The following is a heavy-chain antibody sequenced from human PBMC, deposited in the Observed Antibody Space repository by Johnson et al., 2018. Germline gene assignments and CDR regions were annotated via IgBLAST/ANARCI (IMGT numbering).Heavy chain of an antibody. CDR3: ARGGDGIAYYGMDV. CDR2: IWYDGSNK. J-gene: IGHJ6*02. D-gene: IGHD6-13*01. V-gene: IGHV3-33*08. CDR1: GFTFSSYW. Sequence: QVQLVESGGGVVQPGRSLRLSCAASGFTFSSYWMHWVRQAPGKGLEWVAVIWYDGSNKYYVDSVKGRFTISRDNSKNTLYLQMNSLRAEDTAVYYCARGGDGIAYYGMDVWGQGTTVTVSS.